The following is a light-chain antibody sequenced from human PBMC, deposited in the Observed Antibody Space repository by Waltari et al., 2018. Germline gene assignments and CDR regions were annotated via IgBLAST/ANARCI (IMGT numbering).Light chain of an antibody. CDR3: QAWDSRTYV. CDR2: QDS. Sequence: SYDLTQPPSVSVSPGQTASITCSGDKLGDKYACWYQQKPGQSPVLVIYQDSKRPSGIPGRFSGSNSGNTATLTISGTQAIDEADYYCQAWDSRTYVFGTGTKVTVL. J-gene: IGLJ1*01. V-gene: IGLV3-1*01. CDR1: KLGDKY.